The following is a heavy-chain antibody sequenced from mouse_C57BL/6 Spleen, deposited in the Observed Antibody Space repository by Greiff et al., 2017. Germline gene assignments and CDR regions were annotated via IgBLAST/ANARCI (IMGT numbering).Heavy chain of an antibody. CDR2: LHPSDSDT. Sequence: QVQLQQPGAELVKPGASVKVSCKASGYTFTSYWMHWVKQRPGQGLEWIGRLHPSDSDTNYNQKFKGKATLTVYKSSSTAYMQLSSLTSEDSAVYYGAIYSNFDYYAMDYWGQGTSVTVSS. CDR3: AIYSNFDYYAMDY. CDR1: GYTFTSYW. V-gene: IGHV1-74*01. J-gene: IGHJ4*01. D-gene: IGHD2-5*01.